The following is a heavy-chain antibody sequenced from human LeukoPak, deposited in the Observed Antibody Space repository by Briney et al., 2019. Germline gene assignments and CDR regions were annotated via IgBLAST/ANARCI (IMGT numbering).Heavy chain of an antibody. CDR1: GFTFDDYA. J-gene: IGHJ4*02. V-gene: IGHV3-9*01. CDR3: ARDWGTSSGTYLNC. Sequence: GGSLRLSCAASGFTFDDYAMHWVRQAPGKGLEWVSGISWNSGSIGYADSVKGRFTISRDNSKNTLYLQMNSLRAEDTAVYYCARDWGTSSGTYLNCWGQGTLVTVTS. D-gene: IGHD6-6*01. CDR2: ISWNSGSI.